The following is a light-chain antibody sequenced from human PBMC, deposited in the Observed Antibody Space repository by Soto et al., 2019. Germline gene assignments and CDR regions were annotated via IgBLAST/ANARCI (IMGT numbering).Light chain of an antibody. V-gene: IGKV3-15*01. J-gene: IGKJ2*01. CDR3: HQYNDWPPYT. CDR1: QSVSRD. CDR2: GAS. Sequence: ETVMTQSPATLSVSPGARATLSCRASQSVSRDLAWYQQKPGQAPRLLIYGASTRATGIPARFSGSGSGTEFTLTISSLQSEDFAVYYCHQYNDWPPYTFGQGTKLEIK.